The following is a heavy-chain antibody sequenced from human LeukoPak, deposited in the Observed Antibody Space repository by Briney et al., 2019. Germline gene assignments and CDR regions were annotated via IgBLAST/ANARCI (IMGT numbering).Heavy chain of an antibody. V-gene: IGHV4-39*07. CDR2: IYYSGST. Sequence: SETLSLTCTVSGGSISSSSYYWGWIRQPPGKGLEWIGSIYYSGSTYYNPSLKSRVTISVDTSKNQFSLKLSSVTAADTAVYYCARETSQKGAHYMDVWGKGTTITVSS. J-gene: IGHJ6*03. D-gene: IGHD3-16*01. CDR3: ARETSQKGAHYMDV. CDR1: GGSISSSSYY.